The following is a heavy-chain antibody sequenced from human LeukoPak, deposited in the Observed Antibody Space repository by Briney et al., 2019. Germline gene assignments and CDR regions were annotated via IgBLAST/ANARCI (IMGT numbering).Heavy chain of an antibody. CDR1: RDSVSSNSAT. CDR3: ARYDPGATTFDY. J-gene: IGHJ4*02. CDR2: TYYRSKWYN. D-gene: IGHD1-1*01. V-gene: IGHV6-1*01. Sequence: SQTLSLTCAISRDSVSSNSATWNWIRQSPSRGLEWLGRTYYRSKWYNDYAVSVKSRITINPDTSKNLFSLQLNSVTPEDTALYYCARYDPGATTFDYWGQGTLVTVSS.